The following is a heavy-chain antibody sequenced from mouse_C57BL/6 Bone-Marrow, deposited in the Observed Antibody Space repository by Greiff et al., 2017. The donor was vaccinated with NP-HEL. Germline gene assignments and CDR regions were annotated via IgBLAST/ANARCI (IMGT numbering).Heavy chain of an antibody. Sequence: VQVVESGPELVKPGASVKISCKASGFAFSSSGMNWVKQRPGKGLEWIGWINPGDGDTNYNEKLKGKATLTADKSSSTAYLQLSSLTSEDSAVYFCARSELRAYWGQGTSVTVSS. CDR2: INPGDGDT. D-gene: IGHD3-2*02. J-gene: IGHJ4*01. V-gene: IGHV1-82*01. CDR3: ARSELRAY. CDR1: GFAFSSSG.